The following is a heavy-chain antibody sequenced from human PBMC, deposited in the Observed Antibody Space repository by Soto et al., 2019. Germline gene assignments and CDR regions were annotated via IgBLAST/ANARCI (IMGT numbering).Heavy chain of an antibody. Sequence: SETLSLTCSVSGDSISTVDYFWAWIRQSPGQALKYIGYIYKSATTYYNPSFESRVAISLDTSKSQFSLNVTSVTAADTAVYFCARGRYCLTGRCFPNWFDSWGQGTLVTVS. CDR2: IYKSATT. D-gene: IGHD2-15*01. CDR3: ARGRYCLTGRCFPNWFDS. V-gene: IGHV4-30-4*01. J-gene: IGHJ5*01. CDR1: GDSISTVDYF.